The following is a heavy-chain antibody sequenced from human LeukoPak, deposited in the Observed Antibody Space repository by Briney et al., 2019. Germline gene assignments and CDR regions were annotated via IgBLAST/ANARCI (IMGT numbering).Heavy chain of an antibody. CDR3: ARLGGSREGLDY. D-gene: IGHD3-3*01. J-gene: IGHJ4*02. CDR1: GGSISSGGYY. V-gene: IGHV4-31*03. CDR2: IYYSGSN. Sequence: AQTLSLTCTVSGGSISSGGYYWSWIRQHPGKGLEWIGYIYYSGSNYYNPSLKSRVTISVDTSKNQLSLKLSSVTAAAADLYECARLGGSREGLDYWGQGTLVTVSS.